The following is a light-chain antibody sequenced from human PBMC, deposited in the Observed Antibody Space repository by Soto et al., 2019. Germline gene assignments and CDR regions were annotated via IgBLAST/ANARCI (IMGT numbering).Light chain of an antibody. CDR1: QNIDNW. Sequence: DIQMTQSPSTLSASVGDRVTITCRASQNIDNWLAWYQQKPGKAPKLLIFAASTLVRGVPSRFSGRGSGTEFTLTISSLQADDYATFYCQQYHTDWTFGQGTKVDIK. CDR2: AAS. V-gene: IGKV1-5*01. J-gene: IGKJ1*01. CDR3: QQYHTDWT.